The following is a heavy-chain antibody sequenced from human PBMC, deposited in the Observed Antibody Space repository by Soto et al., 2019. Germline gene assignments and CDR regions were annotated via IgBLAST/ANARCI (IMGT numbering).Heavy chain of an antibody. V-gene: IGHV3-33*01. CDR1: GFIFSSYG. CDR3: ARVKQGRGGYDSPFDY. CDR2: IRYDGSNK. Sequence: QVQLVESGGGVVQPGGSLSLSCAPSGFIFSSYGMHWVRQAPGKGLEWVAVIRYDGSNKFYTDSVKGRFTISRDNSKNTLYLEMNSLRAEDTALYYCARVKQGRGGYDSPFDYWGQGTLVTVSS. J-gene: IGHJ4*02. D-gene: IGHD5-12*01.